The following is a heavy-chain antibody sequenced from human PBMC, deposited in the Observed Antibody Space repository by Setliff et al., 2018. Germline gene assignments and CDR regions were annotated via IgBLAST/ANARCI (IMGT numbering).Heavy chain of an antibody. D-gene: IGHD6-19*01. CDR2: IIHSGST. J-gene: IGHJ4*02. Sequence: SETLSLTCAVYGGSFSGYYWSWIRQPPGKRLEWIGEIIHSGSTYYNPSLASRLSISVDKSMNQFSLRLNSVTAADTAVYYCARGGSNSGWYGFFDFWGQGAQVTVSS. CDR3: ARGGSNSGWYGFFDF. CDR1: GGSFSGYY. V-gene: IGHV4-34*01.